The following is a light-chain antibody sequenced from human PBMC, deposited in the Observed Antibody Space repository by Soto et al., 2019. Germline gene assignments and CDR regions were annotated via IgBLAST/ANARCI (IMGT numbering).Light chain of an antibody. CDR3: QSYDSSLSVV. Sequence: QPHQISTALGQTVTYTGTGGASTIGAGYDVHWYQQLPGTAPKLLIYGNSNRPSGVPDRFSGSKSGTSASLAITGLQAEDEADYYCQSYDSSLSVVFGGGTKVTVL. CDR1: ASTIGAGYD. J-gene: IGLJ2*01. CDR2: GNS. V-gene: IGLV1-40*01.